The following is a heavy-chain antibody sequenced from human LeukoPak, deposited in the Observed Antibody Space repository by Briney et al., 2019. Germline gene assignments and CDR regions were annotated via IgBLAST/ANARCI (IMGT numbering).Heavy chain of an antibody. CDR2: IYSSGRT. CDR1: GFTISSNY. Sequence: GGSLRLSCTASGFTISSNYMSWVRQAPGKGLEWVSVIYSSGRTKYADSVEGRFTISRDNSKNTLYLQMDSLRVEDTAMYYCARDVRGYNPFDYWGQGTLVTVSS. D-gene: IGHD5-24*01. CDR3: ARDVRGYNPFDY. V-gene: IGHV3-53*01. J-gene: IGHJ4*02.